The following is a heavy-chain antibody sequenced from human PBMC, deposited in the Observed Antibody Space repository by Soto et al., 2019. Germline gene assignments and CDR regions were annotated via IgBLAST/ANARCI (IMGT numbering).Heavy chain of an antibody. CDR3: ARHGFDYGDYVLGNWFDP. CDR2: IYYSGST. CDR1: GGSISSSSYY. Sequence: SETLSLTCTVSGGSISSSSYYWGWIRQPPGKGLEWIGSIYYSGSTYYNPSLKSRVTISVDTSKNQFSLKLSSVTAADTAVYYCARHGFDYGDYVLGNWFDPWGQGTLVTVSS. J-gene: IGHJ5*02. D-gene: IGHD4-17*01. V-gene: IGHV4-39*01.